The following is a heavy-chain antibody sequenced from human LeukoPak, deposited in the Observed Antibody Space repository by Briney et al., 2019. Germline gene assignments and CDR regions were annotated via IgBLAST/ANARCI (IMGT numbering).Heavy chain of an antibody. J-gene: IGHJ2*01. CDR2: IRSKAYGGTT. V-gene: IGHV3-49*04. Sequence: GGSLRLSCTASGFTFGDYAISWVRQAPGKGLEWVGFIRSKAYGGTTEYAASVKGRFTISRDDSKSIAYLQMNSLKIEDTAVFYCTRPSIAAAGSSWYFDLWGRGILVTVSS. CDR1: GFTFGDYA. D-gene: IGHD6-13*01. CDR3: TRPSIAAAGSSWYFDL.